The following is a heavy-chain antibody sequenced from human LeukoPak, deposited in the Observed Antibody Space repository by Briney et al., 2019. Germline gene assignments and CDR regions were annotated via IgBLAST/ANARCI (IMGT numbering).Heavy chain of an antibody. CDR2: IKQDGSEK. CDR1: GFTFSSYW. J-gene: IGHJ6*02. CDR3: ARDGGSSWYYYYYGMDV. D-gene: IGHD6-13*01. Sequence: PGGSLRLSCAASGFTFSSYWMSLVRQAPGKGLEWVANIKQDGSEKYYVDSVKGRFTISRDNAKNSLYLQMNSLRAEDTAVYYCARDGGSSWYYYYYGMDVWGQGTTVTVSS. V-gene: IGHV3-7*01.